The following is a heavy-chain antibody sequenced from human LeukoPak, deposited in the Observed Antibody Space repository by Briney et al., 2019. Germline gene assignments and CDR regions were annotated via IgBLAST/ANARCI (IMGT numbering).Heavy chain of an antibody. D-gene: IGHD5-12*01. CDR3: AYDGYNKYYGMDV. V-gene: IGHV4-34*01. J-gene: IGHJ6*02. CDR1: GGSISSYY. Sequence: SETLSLTCTVSGGSISSYYWSWIRQPPGKGLEWIGEINHSGSTNYNPSLKSRVTISVDTSKNQFSLKLSSVTAADTAVYYCAYDGYNKYYGMDVWGQGTTVTVSS. CDR2: INHSGST.